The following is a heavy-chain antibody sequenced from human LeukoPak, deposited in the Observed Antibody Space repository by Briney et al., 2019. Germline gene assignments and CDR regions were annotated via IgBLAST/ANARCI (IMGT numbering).Heavy chain of an antibody. J-gene: IGHJ4*02. V-gene: IGHV3-7*01. CDR1: GFTFSNYW. D-gene: IGHD3/OR15-3a*01. CDR2: MNLDGSEK. Sequence: GGSLRLSCAASGFTFSNYWMTWVRQAPGKGLEWVANMNLDGSEKYYVDSVKGRFIISRDNAKNSLFLQMNSLIAEDTAVYYCARDDGFSCYSYWGQGTLVTVSS. CDR3: ARDDGFSCYSY.